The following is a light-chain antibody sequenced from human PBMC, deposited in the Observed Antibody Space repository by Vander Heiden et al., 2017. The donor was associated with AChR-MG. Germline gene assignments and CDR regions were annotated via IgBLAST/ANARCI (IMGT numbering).Light chain of an antibody. CDR3: AAWDDSLNGRGV. Sequence: QSVLTQPPSASGTPGRRVTISCSGSSSNIGSNPVNWYQQLPGTAPKLLIYSNNQRPSGVPDRFSGSKSGTSASLAISGLQSEDEADYYCAAWDDSLNGRGVFGTGTKVTVL. CDR1: SSNIGSNP. CDR2: SNN. J-gene: IGLJ1*01. V-gene: IGLV1-44*01.